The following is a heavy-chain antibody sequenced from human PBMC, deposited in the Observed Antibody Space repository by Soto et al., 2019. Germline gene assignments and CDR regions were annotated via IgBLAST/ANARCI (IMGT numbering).Heavy chain of an antibody. CDR3: ARGISEYCSGSTCYSYYFDH. J-gene: IGHJ4*02. CDR2: IIPMLGII. Sequence: QGHLVQSGTEVKKPGSSVKVSCKASGDTFSSNSINWVRQAPGQGLEWMGRIIPMLGIINYAQKFPGRVTISADKSTTTVYMELSSLTSEDTAVYYCARGISEYCSGSTCYSYYFDHWGPGTLVTVSS. V-gene: IGHV1-69*02. CDR1: GDTFSSNS. D-gene: IGHD2-15*01.